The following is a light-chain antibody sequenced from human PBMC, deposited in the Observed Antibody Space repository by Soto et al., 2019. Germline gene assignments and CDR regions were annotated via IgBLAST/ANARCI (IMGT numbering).Light chain of an antibody. V-gene: IGKV1-6*01. CDR1: QGIRDD. Sequence: AIQMTQSPSSLSASVGDRVTITCRASQGIRDDLGWYQQKPGKGPKLLIYAASNLQSGVPSRFSGSGSGTDFTLIISSLQPEDFATYYCLQDYDYPYTFGQGTKLEIK. J-gene: IGKJ2*01. CDR3: LQDYDYPYT. CDR2: AAS.